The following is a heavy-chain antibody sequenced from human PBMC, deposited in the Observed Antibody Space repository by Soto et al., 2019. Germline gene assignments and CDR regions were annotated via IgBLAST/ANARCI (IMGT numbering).Heavy chain of an antibody. D-gene: IGHD3-16*01. Sequence: EVQLLESGGGLVQPGGSLRLPCAASGFTFRNYAMTWVRQAPGKGLEWVSSISGSGGSTHYADSVKGRFIISRDNSKNTVYLQMNRLRAEDTARYYCAKGLPLEYWGQGTLVTVSS. CDR1: GFTFRNYA. CDR2: ISGSGGST. CDR3: AKGLPLEY. J-gene: IGHJ4*02. V-gene: IGHV3-23*01.